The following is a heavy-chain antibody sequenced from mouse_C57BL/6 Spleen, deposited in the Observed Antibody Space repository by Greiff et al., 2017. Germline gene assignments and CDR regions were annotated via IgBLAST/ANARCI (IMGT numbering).Heavy chain of an antibody. CDR3: ARGPTVVAFDD. J-gene: IGHJ2*01. CDR2: IDPSDSYT. Sequence: QVQLQQPGAELVMPGASVKLSCKASGYTFTSYWMHWVKQRPGQGLEWIGEIDPSDSYTNYNQKFKGKSTLTVDKSSSTAYMQLSSLTSEDSAVYYCARGPTVVAFDDWGQGTTLTVSS. V-gene: IGHV1-69*01. D-gene: IGHD1-1*01. CDR1: GYTFTSYW.